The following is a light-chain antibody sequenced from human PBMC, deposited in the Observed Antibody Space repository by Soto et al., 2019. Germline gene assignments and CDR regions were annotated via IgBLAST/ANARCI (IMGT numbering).Light chain of an antibody. CDR3: CSYAGTYTLWV. CDR2: DVT. V-gene: IGLV2-11*01. CDR1: SSDVGGYNF. Sequence: QSALTQPRSVSGSPRQSVTISCTGTSSDVGGYNFVSWYQQYQGKAPKLIVYDVTKRPSGVPDRFSGSKSGNTASLTISGLQAEDEADYYCCSYAGTYTLWVFGGGTKVTVL. J-gene: IGLJ3*02.